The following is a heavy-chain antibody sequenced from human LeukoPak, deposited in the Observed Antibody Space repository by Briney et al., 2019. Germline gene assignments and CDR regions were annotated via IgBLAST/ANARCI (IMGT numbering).Heavy chain of an antibody. J-gene: IGHJ5*02. Sequence: GASVKVSCKASGYTFTSYDINWVRQATGQGLEWMGWMNPNSGNTGYAQKFQGRVTMTRNTSISTAYMELSSLRSEDTAVYYCARSTGSSWSRGGWFDPWGQGTLVTVSS. V-gene: IGHV1-8*01. CDR2: MNPNSGNT. CDR1: GYTFTSYD. CDR3: ARSTGSSWSRGGWFDP. D-gene: IGHD6-13*01.